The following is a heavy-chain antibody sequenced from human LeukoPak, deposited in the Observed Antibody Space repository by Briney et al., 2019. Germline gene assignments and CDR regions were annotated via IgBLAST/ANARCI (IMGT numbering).Heavy chain of an antibody. V-gene: IGHV3-49*03. D-gene: IGHD5-18*01. CDR2: IRSKAYGGTT. CDR1: GFTFGDYA. Sequence: TGGSLRLSCTASGFTFGDYAMSWFRQAPGKGLEWVGFIRSKAYGGTTEYAASVKGRFTISGDDSKSIAYLRMNSLKTEDTAVYYCTRDRADGGYSYQEGYYFDYWGQGTLVTVSS. J-gene: IGHJ4*02. CDR3: TRDRADGGYSYQEGYYFDY.